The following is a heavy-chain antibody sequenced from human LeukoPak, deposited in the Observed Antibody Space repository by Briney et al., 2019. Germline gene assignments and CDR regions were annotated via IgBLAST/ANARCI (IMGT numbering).Heavy chain of an antibody. V-gene: IGHV3-7*01. CDR1: GFTFSSYW. CDR2: IKQDGSEK. Sequence: GGSLRLSCAASGFTFSSYWMSWVRQAPGKGLEWVANIKQDGSEKYYVDSVKGRFTISRDNSKNTLYLQMNSLRAEDTAVYYCARGGYSGYDWDYLDYWGQGTLVTVSS. CDR3: ARGGYSGYDWDYLDY. J-gene: IGHJ4*02. D-gene: IGHD5-12*01.